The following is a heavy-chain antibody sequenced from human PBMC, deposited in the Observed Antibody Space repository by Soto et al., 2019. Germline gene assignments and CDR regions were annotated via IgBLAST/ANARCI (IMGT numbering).Heavy chain of an antibody. CDR2: INHSGST. V-gene: IGHV4-34*01. Sequence: SETLSLTCAVYGGSFSGYYWTWIRQPPGTGLEWIGEINHSGSTNYNPSLKSRVTISVDTSKNQFSLRLSSVTAADTAVYYCARLNGYCISTNCHGYYGMDVWGQGTTVTVSS. D-gene: IGHD2-2*03. J-gene: IGHJ6*02. CDR3: ARLNGYCISTNCHGYYGMDV. CDR1: GGSFSGYY.